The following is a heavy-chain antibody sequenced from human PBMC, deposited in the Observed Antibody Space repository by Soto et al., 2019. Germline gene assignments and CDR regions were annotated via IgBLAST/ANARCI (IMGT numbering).Heavy chain of an antibody. CDR1: GFTFSSYA. Sequence: QVQLVESGGGVVQSGRSLRLSCAASGFTFSSYAMHWVRQAPGKGLEWVAVISYDGSNKYYADSVKGRFTISRDNSKNTLYLQMNSLRAEDTAVYYCARAKGKYYYGSGSYYAYWGQGTLVTVSS. J-gene: IGHJ4*02. CDR2: ISYDGSNK. V-gene: IGHV3-30-3*01. D-gene: IGHD3-10*01. CDR3: ARAKGKYYYGSGSYYAY.